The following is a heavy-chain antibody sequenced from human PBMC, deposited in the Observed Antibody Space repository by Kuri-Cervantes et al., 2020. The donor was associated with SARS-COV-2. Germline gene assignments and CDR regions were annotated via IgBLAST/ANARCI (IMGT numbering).Heavy chain of an antibody. CDR1: GITFSSYA. CDR2: ITDDGGST. Sequence: GGSLRLSCAASGITFSSYAMSWVRQAPGKGLEWVSAITDDGGSTYHADSVKGRFTISRDNSKTTLFLQMNSLRPEDTAVYYCARDGGKGHGPGLYYWYFNLWGRGTLVTVSS. CDR3: ARDGGKGHGPGLYYWYFNL. D-gene: IGHD2-15*01. V-gene: IGHV3-23*01. J-gene: IGHJ2*01.